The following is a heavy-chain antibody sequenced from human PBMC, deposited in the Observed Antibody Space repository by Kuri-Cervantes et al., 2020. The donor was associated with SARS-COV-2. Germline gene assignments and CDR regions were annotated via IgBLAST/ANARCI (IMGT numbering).Heavy chain of an antibody. CDR3: TRSSGYAPYLDGFDM. CDR1: GFTFSSYS. V-gene: IGHV3-21*01. Sequence: GESLKISCAASGFTFSSYSMNWVRQAPGKGLEWVSSISSSSSYIYYADSVKGRFTISRDNAKNSLYLQMNSLRAEDTAVYYCTRSSGYAPYLDGFDMWGQGTTVTVSS. CDR2: ISSSSSYI. D-gene: IGHD3-22*01. J-gene: IGHJ3*02.